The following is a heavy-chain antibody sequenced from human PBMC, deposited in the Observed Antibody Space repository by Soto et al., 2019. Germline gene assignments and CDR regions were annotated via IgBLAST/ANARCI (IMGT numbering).Heavy chain of an antibody. CDR2: INDSDNAT. CDR1: GFTLSSYA. V-gene: IGHV3-23*01. D-gene: IGHD6-19*01. Sequence: EVQLLESGGGLVQPGGSLRLSCAASGFTLSSYAMTWVRQAPGKGLEWVSVINDSDNATYYADSVKGRLTISRDNSKNTLYLQLNSLRAEDTAVYYCAKGVSSSAWSASDIWGQGTLVTVSA. CDR3: AKGVSSSAWSASDI. J-gene: IGHJ4*02.